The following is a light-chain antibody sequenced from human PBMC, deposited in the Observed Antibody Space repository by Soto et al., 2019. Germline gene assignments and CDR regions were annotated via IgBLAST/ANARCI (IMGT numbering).Light chain of an antibody. Sequence: QSVLTQPASVSGSPGQSITISCTGTSSDVGYYNYVSWYQHHPGKVPNLMIYEVSNRPSGVSNRFSGSKSGNTASLTISGLQAEDEADYYCSSYTTSSTQVFGGGTKLTVL. V-gene: IGLV2-14*01. CDR3: SSYTTSSTQV. CDR2: EVS. J-gene: IGLJ3*02. CDR1: SSDVGYYNY.